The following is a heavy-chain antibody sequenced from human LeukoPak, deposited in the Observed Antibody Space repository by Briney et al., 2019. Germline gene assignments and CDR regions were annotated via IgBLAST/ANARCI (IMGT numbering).Heavy chain of an antibody. D-gene: IGHD6-13*01. V-gene: IGHV1-18*04. J-gene: IGHJ1*01. CDR3: ARGEIAAAGTEH. CDR2: ISAYNGNT. Sequence: ASVKVSCKPSGYTFPSYGISRVRQDPGHPLEWMGWISAYNGNTNYAQKLQGRVTMTTDTSTSTAYMELRSLRSDDTAVYYCARGEIAAAGTEHWGQGTLVTVSS. CDR1: GYTFPSYG.